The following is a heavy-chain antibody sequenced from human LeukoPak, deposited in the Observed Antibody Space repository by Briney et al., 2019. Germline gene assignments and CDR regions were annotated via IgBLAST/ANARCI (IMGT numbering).Heavy chain of an antibody. V-gene: IGHV3-53*01. Sequence: PGGSLRLSCAASGFTVSSNYMSWVRQAPGKGLEWVSVIYSGGSTYYADSVQGRFTISRDNSKNTLYLQMNSLRAEDTAVYYCASSAVGADFDYWGQGTLVTVSS. CDR2: IYSGGST. J-gene: IGHJ4*02. CDR1: GFTVSSNY. CDR3: ASSAVGADFDY. D-gene: IGHD1-26*01.